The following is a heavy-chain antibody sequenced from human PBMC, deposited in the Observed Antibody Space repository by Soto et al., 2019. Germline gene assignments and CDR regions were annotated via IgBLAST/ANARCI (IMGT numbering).Heavy chain of an antibody. CDR3: ARDQTTGDWFDA. CDR1: GFDFSNYW. V-gene: IGHV3-74*03. D-gene: IGHD4-17*01. CDR2: INGDGSDT. Sequence: GGSLTLSCGASGFDFSNYWMHWVRQAPGKGLVWVSRINGDGSDTKYADSVKGRFTISRDNARNTVYLQMNSLRADDTAVYYCARDQTTGDWFDAWGQGALVNVS. J-gene: IGHJ5*02.